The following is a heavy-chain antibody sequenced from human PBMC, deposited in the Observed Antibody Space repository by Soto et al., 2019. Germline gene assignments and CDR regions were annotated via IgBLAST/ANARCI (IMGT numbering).Heavy chain of an antibody. V-gene: IGHV5-51*01. CDR1: GYSFTTCW. CDR3: AIQISNLRFSDYVMDV. D-gene: IGHD3-3*01. Sequence: GESLKISCRGSGYSFTTCWIGWVRQMPGKGLEWMGVIYPGDSDTKYSPSFQGQVTISADNSINTAYLQLHTLKASDTAMYYCAIQISNLRFSDYVMDVWAQRNPDTLSS. CDR2: IYPGDSDT. J-gene: IGHJ6*02.